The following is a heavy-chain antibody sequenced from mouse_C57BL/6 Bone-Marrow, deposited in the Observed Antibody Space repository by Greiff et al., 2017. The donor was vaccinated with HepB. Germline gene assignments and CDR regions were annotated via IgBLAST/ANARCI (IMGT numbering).Heavy chain of an antibody. Sequence: QVQLKQSGAELVRPGTSVKVSCKASGYAFTNYLIEWVKQRPGQGLEWIGVINPGSGGTNYNEKFKGKATLTADKSSSTAYMQLSSLTSEDSAVSFCARGENYYAMDYWGQGTSVTVSS. V-gene: IGHV1-54*01. J-gene: IGHJ4*01. CDR1: GYAFTNYL. CDR2: INPGSGGT. CDR3: ARGENYYAMDY.